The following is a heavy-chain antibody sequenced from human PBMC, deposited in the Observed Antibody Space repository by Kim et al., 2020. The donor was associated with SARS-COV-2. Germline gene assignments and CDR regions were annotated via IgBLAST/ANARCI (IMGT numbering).Heavy chain of an antibody. V-gene: IGHV4-59*13. Sequence: SETLSLTCSISSGSMSNYYWSWIRQTPGKGLEWIGHMYFSGSSDYNPSLKSRVTISVDTPRKEFSLHLNSVTAADTAVYYCARLALGAYWFFDLWGRGTLVTVSS. D-gene: IGHD1-26*01. CDR1: SGSMSNYY. CDR2: MYFSGSS. CDR3: ARLALGAYWFFDL. J-gene: IGHJ2*01.